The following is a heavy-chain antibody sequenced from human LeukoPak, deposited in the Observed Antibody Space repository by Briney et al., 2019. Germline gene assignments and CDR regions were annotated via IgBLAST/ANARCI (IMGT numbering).Heavy chain of an antibody. J-gene: IGHJ6*03. D-gene: IGHD2-15*01. CDR1: GDSISSYY. CDR2: IYYIGIT. Sequence: SETLSLTCTVSGDSISSYYWSWIRQPPGKGLEWIGYIYYIGITNYNPSLKSRVTISVDASKNQFSLKLSSVTAADTAVYYCARGYCSGGSCYSYYYYNYMDVWGKGTTVTVSS. V-gene: IGHV4-59*12. CDR3: ARGYCSGGSCYSYYYYNYMDV.